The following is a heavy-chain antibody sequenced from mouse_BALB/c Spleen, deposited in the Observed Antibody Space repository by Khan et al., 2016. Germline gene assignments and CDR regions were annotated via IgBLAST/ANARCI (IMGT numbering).Heavy chain of an antibody. CDR2: ITYSGRT. CDR1: GDSITSGY. V-gene: IGHV3-8*02. D-gene: IGHD1-1*01. Sequence: EVQLQESGPSLVKPSQTLSLICSVTGDSITSGYWHWIRKFPGIKLEYMGYITYSGRTYFNPSLKSRISITRDTSKNQYFLQLISVTTEDTVTYYCARYDGRSYVRGMDDWGQGTSVTVSS. CDR3: ARYDGRSYVRGMDD. J-gene: IGHJ4*01.